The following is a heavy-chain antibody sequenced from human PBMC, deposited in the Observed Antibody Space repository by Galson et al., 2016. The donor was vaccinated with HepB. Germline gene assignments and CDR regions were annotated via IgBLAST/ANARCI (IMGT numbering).Heavy chain of an antibody. CDR3: ARRRRWSQYYYGLDG. Sequence: SLRLSCAASGFTFSTYAMHWVRQAPGKGLEWVAVISYDGSHKHYRDSVKGRFTISRDNSKNTLYLQMNSLRSEDTAVYYCARRRRWSQYYYGLDGWGKRTQVTVSS. J-gene: IGHJ6*04. CDR2: ISYDGSHK. V-gene: IGHV3-30-3*01. CDR1: GFTFSTYA. D-gene: IGHD2-8*01.